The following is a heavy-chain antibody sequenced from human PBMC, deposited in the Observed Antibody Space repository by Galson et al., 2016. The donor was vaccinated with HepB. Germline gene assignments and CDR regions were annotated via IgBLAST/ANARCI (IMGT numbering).Heavy chain of an antibody. CDR2: FDPEDGET. D-gene: IGHD3-3*01. V-gene: IGHV1-24*01. J-gene: IGHJ4*02. CDR1: GYTLSELS. CDR3: AEKRDYDFWSGYEK. Sequence: SVKVSCKVSGYTLSELSMHWVRQAPGKGLEWMGGFDPEDGETIYAQKFQCRVTMTEDTSTDTAYMELSSLRSEDTAVYYCAEKRDYDFWSGYEKWGQGTLVTVSS.